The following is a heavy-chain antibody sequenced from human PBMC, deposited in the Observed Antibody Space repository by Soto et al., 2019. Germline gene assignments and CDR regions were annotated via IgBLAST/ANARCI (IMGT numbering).Heavy chain of an antibody. CDR3: ARVKSVVVPAAIISGDWFDP. CDR1: GGSFSGYY. CDR2: INHSGST. V-gene: IGHV4-34*01. Sequence: SETLSLTCAVYGGSFSGYYWSWIRQPPGKGLEWIGEINHSGSTNYNPSLKSRVTISVDTSKNQFSLKLSSVTAADTAVYYCARVKSVVVPAAIISGDWFDPWGQGTLVTVSS. D-gene: IGHD2-2*01. J-gene: IGHJ5*02.